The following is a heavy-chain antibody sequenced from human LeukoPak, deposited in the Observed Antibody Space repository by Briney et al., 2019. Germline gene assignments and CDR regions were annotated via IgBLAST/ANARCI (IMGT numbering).Heavy chain of an antibody. CDR2: INPNSGGT. D-gene: IGHD2-2*01. V-gene: IGHV1-2*02. J-gene: IGHJ4*02. CDR1: GYTFTGYY. CDR3: ARLRSRGYCSSTSCYASDY. Sequence: ASVKVSCKASGYTFTGYYMHWVRQAPGQGLEWMGWINPNSGGTNYAQKFQGRVTMTSDTSISTAYMELSRLRSDDTAVYYCARLRSRGYCSSTSCYASDYWGQGTLVTVSS.